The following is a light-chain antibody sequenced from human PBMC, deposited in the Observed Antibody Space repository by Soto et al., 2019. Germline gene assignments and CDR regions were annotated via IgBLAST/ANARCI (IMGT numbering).Light chain of an antibody. J-gene: IGKJ2*01. Sequence: EIVLTQSPGTLSLSPGERATLSCRASQSVESTDLAWYQQKLGQAPRLLIYGASNRPGGIPGNVSSGGSGTDFTLTVSILGAEDFAVYYCQQYDGLLYTFGRGTRLEIK. CDR3: QQYDGLLYT. V-gene: IGKV3-20*01. CDR1: QSVESTD. CDR2: GAS.